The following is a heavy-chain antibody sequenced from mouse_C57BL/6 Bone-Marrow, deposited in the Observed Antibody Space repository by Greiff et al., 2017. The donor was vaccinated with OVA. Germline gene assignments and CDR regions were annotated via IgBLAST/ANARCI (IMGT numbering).Heavy chain of an antibody. CDR2: IDPENGDT. CDR1: GFNIKDDY. V-gene: IGHV14-4*01. CDR3: TIGDGYYED. D-gene: IGHD2-3*01. J-gene: IGHJ2*01. Sequence: EVQLQESGAELVRPGASVKLSCTASGFNIKDDYMHWVKQRPEQGLEWIGWIDPENGDTKYASKFQGKATITADTSSNTAYLQLSSLTSEDTAVYYCTIGDGYYEDWGQGTTLTVSS.